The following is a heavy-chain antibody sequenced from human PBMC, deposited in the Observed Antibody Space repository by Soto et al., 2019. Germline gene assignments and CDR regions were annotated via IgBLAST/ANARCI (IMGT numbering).Heavy chain of an antibody. D-gene: IGHD1-20*01. J-gene: IGHJ4*02. CDR1: GYSFTNYW. CDR3: ARSRITGSTWTFDY. V-gene: IGHV5-51*01. Sequence: GESLKISCKGSGYSFTNYWIGWVRQMPGKGLEWMGIIYPGDSDTRYSPSFQGQVTISTDKSISTAYLQWSSLRASDSAMYYCARSRITGSTWTFDYWGQGTLVTVSS. CDR2: IYPGDSDT.